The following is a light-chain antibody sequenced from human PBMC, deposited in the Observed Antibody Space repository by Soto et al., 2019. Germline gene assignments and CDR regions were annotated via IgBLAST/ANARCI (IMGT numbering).Light chain of an antibody. V-gene: IGKV3-20*01. J-gene: IGKJ1*01. Sequence: TQSPSSLSASVGDRVTIACQASQDISNYLHWYQQKPGQAPRLLISGASSRATGIPDRFSGSGSGTDFTLTISRLEPEDFAVYYCHQYGSSPWTFGQGTKV. CDR1: QDISNY. CDR3: HQYGSSPWT. CDR2: GAS.